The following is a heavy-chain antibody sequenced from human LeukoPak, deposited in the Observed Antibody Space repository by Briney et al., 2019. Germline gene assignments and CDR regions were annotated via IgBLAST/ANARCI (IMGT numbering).Heavy chain of an antibody. D-gene: IGHD3-10*01. Sequence: GESLKISCKGSGYSFTSYWIGWVRQIPGKGLEWMGIIYPGDSDTRYSPSFQGQVTISADKSISTAYLQWSSLKASDTAMYYCARHVRFGEFKHYMDVWGKGTTVTISS. CDR2: IYPGDSDT. CDR1: GYSFTSYW. CDR3: ARHVRFGEFKHYMDV. J-gene: IGHJ6*03. V-gene: IGHV5-51*01.